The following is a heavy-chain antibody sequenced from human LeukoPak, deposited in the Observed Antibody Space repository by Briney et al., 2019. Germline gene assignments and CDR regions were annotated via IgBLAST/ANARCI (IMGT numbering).Heavy chain of an antibody. CDR3: ATQATDGYNWDS. D-gene: IGHD5-24*01. CDR1: GFTVTTLA. CDR2: IGESDGRT. J-gene: IGHJ4*02. V-gene: IGHV3-23*01. Sequence: PGGSLRLSCAASGFTVTTLAMTWVRQAPGKGLEWVSVIGESDGRTYYADSVKGRFTISRDESKDTLYLQMNSLRAEDTAFYYCATQATDGYNWDSWGQGTLVTVSS.